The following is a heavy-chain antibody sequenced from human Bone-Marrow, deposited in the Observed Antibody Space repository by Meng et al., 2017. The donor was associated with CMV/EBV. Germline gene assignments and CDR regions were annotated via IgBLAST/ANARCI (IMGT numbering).Heavy chain of an antibody. CDR3: ASGSCSGGSCYRRGFD. Sequence: GESLKISCAASGFTFSDYYMSWIRQAPGKGLEWVSYISSSGSTIYYAASVKGRFTISRDNAKNSLYLQMNSRRAEDTAVYYCASGSCSGGSCYRRGFDWGQGTLVTVSS. J-gene: IGHJ4*02. D-gene: IGHD2-15*01. CDR2: ISSSGSTI. CDR1: GFTFSDYY. V-gene: IGHV3-11*01.